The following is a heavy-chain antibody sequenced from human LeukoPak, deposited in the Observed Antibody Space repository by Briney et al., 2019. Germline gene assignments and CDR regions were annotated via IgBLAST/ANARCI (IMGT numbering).Heavy chain of an antibody. Sequence: GGSLRLSCTASGFTISNVWMNWVRQAPGKGLEWVGRIKNETETETTDYAAPVKGRFTISRDDSKTTVYLQMNSLKTEDTAVYYCATDRGYLQFDYWGQGTLVTVSS. CDR3: ATDRGYLQFDY. CDR2: IKNETETETT. D-gene: IGHD3-22*01. J-gene: IGHJ4*02. V-gene: IGHV3-15*01. CDR1: GFTISNVW.